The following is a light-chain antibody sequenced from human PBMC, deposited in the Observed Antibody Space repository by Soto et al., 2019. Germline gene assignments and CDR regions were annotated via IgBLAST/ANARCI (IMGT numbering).Light chain of an antibody. CDR3: QQYGSSPPWT. J-gene: IGKJ1*01. CDR1: QSVSSN. Sequence: EILLTQSPATLSVSPGERATLSCRASQSVSSNLAWYQQKPGQAPRLLIYGASTRATGIPARFSGSGSGTEFTLTISSLQSEDFAVYYCQQYGSSPPWTFGQGTKV. V-gene: IGKV3-15*01. CDR2: GAS.